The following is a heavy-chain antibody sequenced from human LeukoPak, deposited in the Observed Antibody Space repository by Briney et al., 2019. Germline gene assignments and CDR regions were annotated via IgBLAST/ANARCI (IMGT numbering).Heavy chain of an antibody. D-gene: IGHD6-6*01. CDR1: GFTFRNHG. Sequence: PGRSLRLSCAASGFTFRNHGMHWVRQAPGKGLEWVAVIWYDGSNAYYADSVKGRFTISRDNSRNTLYLQMNSLGADDTAVYYCARDIGARRLDYWGQGTPVTVSS. V-gene: IGHV3-33*01. CDR3: ARDIGARRLDY. CDR2: IWYDGSNA. J-gene: IGHJ4*02.